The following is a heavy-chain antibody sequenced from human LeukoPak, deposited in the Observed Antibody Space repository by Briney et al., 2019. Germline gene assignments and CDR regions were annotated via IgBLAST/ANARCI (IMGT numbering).Heavy chain of an antibody. Sequence: QPGGSLRLSCAASGFTFSNYAMSWVRQAPGKGLEWVSGISGNGANTYHADSVKGRFTISRGNSKNTLYVQMHSLRAEDTAVYYCATEKGDSPDYWGQGTLVTVSS. D-gene: IGHD2-21*01. J-gene: IGHJ4*02. CDR1: GFTFSNYA. CDR2: ISGNGANT. CDR3: ATEKGDSPDY. V-gene: IGHV3-23*01.